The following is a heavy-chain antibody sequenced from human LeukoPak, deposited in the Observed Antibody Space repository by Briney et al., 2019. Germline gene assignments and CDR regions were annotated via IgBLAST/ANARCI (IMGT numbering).Heavy chain of an antibody. Sequence: ASVKVSCKASGYTFTSYAVHWVRQAPGQRLEWMGWINAGNGNTKYSQKFQGRVTITRDTSASTAYMELSSLRSEDTAVYYCAREGYEYSSSSTNDYFDYWGQGTLVTVSS. D-gene: IGHD6-6*01. J-gene: IGHJ4*02. CDR2: INAGNGNT. CDR1: GYTFTSYA. CDR3: AREGYEYSSSSTNDYFDY. V-gene: IGHV1-3*01.